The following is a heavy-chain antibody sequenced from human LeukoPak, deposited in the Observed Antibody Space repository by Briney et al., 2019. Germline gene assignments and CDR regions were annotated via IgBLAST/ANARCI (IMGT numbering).Heavy chain of an antibody. D-gene: IGHD5-18*01. CDR2: ISAYNGNT. J-gene: IGHJ4*02. Sequence: ASVKVSCKASGYTFTSYGISWVRQAPGQGLEWMEWISAYNGNTNYAQKLQGRVTMTTDTSTSTAYMELRSLRSDDTAVYYCARELDGLGSYGKLGYWGQGTLVTVSS. CDR3: ARELDGLGSYGKLGY. CDR1: GYTFTSYG. V-gene: IGHV1-18*01.